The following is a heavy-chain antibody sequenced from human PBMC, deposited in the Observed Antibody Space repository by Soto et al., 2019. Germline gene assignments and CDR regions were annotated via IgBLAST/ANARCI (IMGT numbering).Heavy chain of an antibody. Sequence: SLRLSCAASGFTFSSYGMHWVRQAPGKGLEWVAVIWYDGSNKYYADSVKGRLTISRDNSKNTLYLQMNSLRAEDTAVYYCARDRSSGWYDAFDIWGQGTMVTVSS. CDR2: IWYDGSNK. V-gene: IGHV3-33*01. CDR1: GFTFSSYG. J-gene: IGHJ3*02. CDR3: ARDRSSGWYDAFDI. D-gene: IGHD6-19*01.